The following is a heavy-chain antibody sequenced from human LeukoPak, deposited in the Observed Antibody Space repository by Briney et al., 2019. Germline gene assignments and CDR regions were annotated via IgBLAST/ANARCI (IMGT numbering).Heavy chain of an antibody. Sequence: GGSLRLSCAASGFTFSSYAMSWVRQAPGRGLDWVSAISGSGGSTYYADSVKGRFTISRDNSKNTLYLQMNSLRAEDTAVYYCAKEGYYGWGSPSFGNFDCWGQGTLVTVSS. J-gene: IGHJ4*02. V-gene: IGHV3-23*01. D-gene: IGHD3-10*01. CDR1: GFTFSSYA. CDR3: AKEGYYGWGSPSFGNFDC. CDR2: ISGSGGST.